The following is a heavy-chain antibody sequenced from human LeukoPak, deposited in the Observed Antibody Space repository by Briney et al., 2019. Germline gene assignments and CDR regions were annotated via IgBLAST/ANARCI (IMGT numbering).Heavy chain of an antibody. Sequence: PSETLSLTCTVSGGSISSYYWSWIRQPPGKGLEWIGHIYYSGSTNYNPSLKSRVTISVDTSKNQFSLKLSSVTAADTAVYYCARQEAAYDAFDIWGQGTMVTVSS. D-gene: IGHD6-13*01. CDR2: IYYSGST. CDR1: GGSISSYY. J-gene: IGHJ3*02. V-gene: IGHV4-59*01. CDR3: ARQEAAYDAFDI.